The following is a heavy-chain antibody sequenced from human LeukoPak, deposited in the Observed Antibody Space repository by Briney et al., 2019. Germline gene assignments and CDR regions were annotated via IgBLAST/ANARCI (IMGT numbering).Heavy chain of an antibody. CDR2: ISYDGSNK. V-gene: IGHV3-30*03. CDR1: GFTFSSYG. CDR3: ARGSGGNHYYYMDV. J-gene: IGHJ6*03. Sequence: GGSLRLSCAASGFTFSSYGMHWVRQAPGKGLEWVAVISYDGSNKYYADSVKGRFTISRDNSKNTLYLQMNSLRAEDTAVYYCARGSGGNHYYYMDVWGKGTTVTVSS. D-gene: IGHD1-26*01.